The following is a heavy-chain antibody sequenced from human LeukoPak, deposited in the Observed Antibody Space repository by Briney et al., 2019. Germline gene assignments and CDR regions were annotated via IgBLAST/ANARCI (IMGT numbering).Heavy chain of an antibody. CDR3: AKEYTPSSPLGELDS. J-gene: IGHJ4*02. Sequence: GGSLRLSCAVSGFSFSSYAMHWVRQAPGKGLEWVAVIRHDETNEYYADSVRGRFTISRDTSKNTLYLQMNSLRAEDTAVYYCAKEYTPSSPLGELDSWGQGTLVTVSS. CDR2: IRHDETNE. D-gene: IGHD6-6*01. V-gene: IGHV3-30*02. CDR1: GFSFSSYA.